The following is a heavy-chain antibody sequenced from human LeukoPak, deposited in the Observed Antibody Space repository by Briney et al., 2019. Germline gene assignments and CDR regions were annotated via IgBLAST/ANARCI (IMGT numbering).Heavy chain of an antibody. D-gene: IGHD4-17*01. J-gene: IGHJ4*02. V-gene: IGHV3-74*01. CDR2: INSDGSIT. CDR1: GFTFSSYW. CDR3: ARNLGLRDDY. Sequence: GGSLRLSCAASGFTFSSYWMHWVRQAPGKGLVWVSRINSDGSITSYAGSVKGRFTISRDNAKNTLYLQMNSLRAEDMAIYYCARNLGLRDDYWGQGTLVTVSS.